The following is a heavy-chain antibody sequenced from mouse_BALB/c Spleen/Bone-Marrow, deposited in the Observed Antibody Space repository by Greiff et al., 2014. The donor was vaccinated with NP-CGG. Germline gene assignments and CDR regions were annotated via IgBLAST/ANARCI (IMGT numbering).Heavy chain of an antibody. CDR3: ARSGERYGAMDY. J-gene: IGHJ4*01. CDR2: ISNGGTYT. Sequence: EVNLVESGGGLVKPGGSLKLSCAASGFTFSDFYMFWFRQTPEKRLEWVATISNGGTYTYYPDSVKGRFTISRDNAKNNPYLQMSSLKSEDTAMYYCARSGERYGAMDYWGQGTSVTVTS. D-gene: IGHD1-1*02. CDR1: GFTFSDFY. V-gene: IGHV5-4*02.